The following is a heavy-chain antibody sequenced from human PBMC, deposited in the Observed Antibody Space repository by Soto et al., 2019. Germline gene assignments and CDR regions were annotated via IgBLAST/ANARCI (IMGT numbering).Heavy chain of an antibody. CDR3: AKEGGLATISPVDYYYGMDV. CDR1: GFTVSSSH. D-gene: IGHD5-12*01. J-gene: IGHJ6*02. V-gene: IGHV3-53*05. Sequence: PGGSLRLSCTTSGFTVSSSHMSWVRQAPGKGLDWVSVIYSGGNSYYAVSVQGRFTISRDNSKNTLYLQMNSLRAEDTAVYYCAKEGGLATISPVDYYYGMDVWGQGTTVTVSS. CDR2: IYSGGNS.